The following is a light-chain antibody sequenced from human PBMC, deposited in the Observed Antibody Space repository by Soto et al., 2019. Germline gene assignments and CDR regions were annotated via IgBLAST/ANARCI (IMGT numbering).Light chain of an antibody. CDR1: SNDIGGYNY. V-gene: IGLV2-14*03. CDR2: DVS. CDR3: SSYGASSTL. J-gene: IGLJ2*01. Sequence: QSALTQPASVSGSPGQSVTIPCTGTSNDIGGYNYVSWYQQHPGRVPKLMIFDVSYRPSGISDRFSGSKSGNTASLTISGLQPDDDADYYCSSYGASSTLFGGGTKVTVL.